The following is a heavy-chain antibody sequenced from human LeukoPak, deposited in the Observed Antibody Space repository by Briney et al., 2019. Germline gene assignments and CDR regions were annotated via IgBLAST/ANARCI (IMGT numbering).Heavy chain of an antibody. CDR3: ASHVTVLGTRGFDF. CDR1: GDSITSHSW. Sequence: SGTLSLTCAVSGDSITSHSWWSWVRQPPGKGLEWIGEVHHGGASNYDPSLESRVTISVDKSKNRFSLNLRSVAAADTATYYCASHVTVLGTRGFDFWGRGTLVTVS. V-gene: IGHV4-4*02. CDR2: VHHGGAS. J-gene: IGHJ4*02. D-gene: IGHD6-19*01.